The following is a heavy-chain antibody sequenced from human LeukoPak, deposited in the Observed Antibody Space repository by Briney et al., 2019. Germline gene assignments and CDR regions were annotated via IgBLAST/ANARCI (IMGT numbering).Heavy chain of an antibody. V-gene: IGHV3-30*02. D-gene: IGHD4-17*01. Sequence: GGSLRLSCAASGFTFSSYGMHWVRQAPGKGLEWVAFIRYDGSNKYYADSVKGRFTISRDNSKNTLYLQMNSLRAEDTAVYYCAKDQGGSVDYGDYEDYFDYWGQGTLVTVSS. CDR2: IRYDGSNK. CDR3: AKDQGGSVDYGDYEDYFDY. J-gene: IGHJ4*02. CDR1: GFTFSSYG.